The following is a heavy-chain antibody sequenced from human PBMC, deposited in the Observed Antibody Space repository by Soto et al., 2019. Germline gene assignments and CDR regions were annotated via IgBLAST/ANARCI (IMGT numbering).Heavy chain of an antibody. Sequence: GGSLRLSCAASGFTFDDYAMHWVRQAPGKGLEWVSGISGSGGSTYYADSVKGRFTISRDNSKNTLYLQMNSLRAEDTAVYYCAKDRDIVVVVAPDYWGQGTLVTVSS. CDR2: ISGSGGST. V-gene: IGHV3-23*01. CDR1: GFTFDDYA. D-gene: IGHD2-15*01. CDR3: AKDRDIVVVVAPDY. J-gene: IGHJ4*02.